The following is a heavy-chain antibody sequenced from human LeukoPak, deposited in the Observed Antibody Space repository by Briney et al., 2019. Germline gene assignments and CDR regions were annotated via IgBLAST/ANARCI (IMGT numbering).Heavy chain of an antibody. CDR2: INSDGSST. J-gene: IGHJ6*02. Sequence: GGSLRLSCAASGFTFSSYSMHWVRQVPGKGLVWVSHINSDGSSTSYADSVKGRFTISRDNAKNTQYLQMNSLRAEDTAVYHCVGSGILTDYYYFYYSGMDVWGQGTTVTVSS. CDR1: GFTFSSYS. V-gene: IGHV3-74*01. CDR3: VGSGILTDYYYFYYSGMDV. D-gene: IGHD3-9*01.